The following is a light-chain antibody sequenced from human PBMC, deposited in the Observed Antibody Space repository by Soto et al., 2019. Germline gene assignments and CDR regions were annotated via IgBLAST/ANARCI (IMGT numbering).Light chain of an antibody. Sequence: DLPMTQSPPSLSASVGDRVTITCRASHAISNYLAWYQQKPGKVPELLIYAASTLQSGVPSRFSGSGSGTDFTLTISSLQPEDVATSYCQKYDRAPRTFGQGTKVEIK. J-gene: IGKJ1*01. CDR3: QKYDRAPRT. CDR2: AAS. V-gene: IGKV1-27*01. CDR1: HAISNY.